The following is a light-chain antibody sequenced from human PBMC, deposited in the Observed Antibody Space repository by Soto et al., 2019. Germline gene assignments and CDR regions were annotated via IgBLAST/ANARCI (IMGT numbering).Light chain of an antibody. Sequence: EIELTQSPLTLPVTPGEPASISCRSSQSLLYNNTYNYLDWYVQKPGQSPQLLIYFGSNRAPGVPDRFSGSGSGTDFTLKINRVEAEDVGTYYCMQALQSLTFGQGTRLEIK. V-gene: IGKV2-28*01. CDR1: QSLLYNNTYNY. CDR2: FGS. CDR3: MQALQSLT. J-gene: IGKJ5*01.